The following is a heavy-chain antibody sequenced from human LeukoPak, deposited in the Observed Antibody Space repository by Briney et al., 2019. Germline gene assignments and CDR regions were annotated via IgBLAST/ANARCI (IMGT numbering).Heavy chain of an antibody. D-gene: IGHD3-10*01. CDR2: ISWNSGSI. CDR3: AKDISASANVFDI. V-gene: IGHV3-9*03. J-gene: IGHJ3*02. CDR1: GFTFDDYA. Sequence: GGSLRLSCAASGFTFDDYAMHWVRQAPGKGLEWVSGISWNSGSIGYADSVKGRFTISRDNAKNSLYLQMNSLRAEDMALYYCAKDISASANVFDIWGQGTMVTVSS.